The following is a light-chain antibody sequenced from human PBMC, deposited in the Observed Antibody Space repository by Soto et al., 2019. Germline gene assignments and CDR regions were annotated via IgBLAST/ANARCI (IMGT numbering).Light chain of an antibody. Sequence: DIQMTQSPSSLSASVGDRVTITCRASQTISTYLNWYQQIPGKAPKLLIYGASNLQNGVPSRFSGSGSGTDFTLTISSLQPEDFATYYCQKSSSMPYTFGQGKKLEIK. CDR1: QTISTY. V-gene: IGKV1-39*01. CDR2: GAS. CDR3: QKSSSMPYT. J-gene: IGKJ2*01.